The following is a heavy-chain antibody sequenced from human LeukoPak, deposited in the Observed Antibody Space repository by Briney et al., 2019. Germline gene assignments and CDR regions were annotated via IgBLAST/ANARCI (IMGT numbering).Heavy chain of an antibody. Sequence: SVTVSCKASGGTFSSYAISWVRQAPGQGLEWMGRIIPILGIANYAQKFQGRVTITADKSTSTAYMELSSLRSEDTAVYYCARGPHIVVLNGMDVWGQGTTVTVSS. CDR2: IIPILGIA. J-gene: IGHJ6*02. CDR3: ARGPHIVVLNGMDV. V-gene: IGHV1-69*04. CDR1: GGTFSSYA. D-gene: IGHD2-2*01.